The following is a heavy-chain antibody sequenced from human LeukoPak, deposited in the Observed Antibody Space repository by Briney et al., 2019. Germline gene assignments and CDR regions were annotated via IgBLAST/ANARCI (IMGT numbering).Heavy chain of an antibody. CDR3: ARGPVAGASDL. J-gene: IGHJ4*02. Sequence: GGSLRLSCAASGFTFRTYDMHWVRQVPGKGLEWVSAIGTAGETYYRGSVKGRFTISRDNGKTSLYLQVNSLRVEDTAVYYCARGPVAGASDLWGQGTLVTVSS. CDR1: GFTFRTYD. CDR2: IGTAGET. D-gene: IGHD6-19*01. V-gene: IGHV3-13*01.